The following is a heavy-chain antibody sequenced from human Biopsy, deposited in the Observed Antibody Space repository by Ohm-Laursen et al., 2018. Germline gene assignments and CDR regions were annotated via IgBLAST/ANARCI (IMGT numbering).Heavy chain of an antibody. CDR3: AKGQDLTAGAEYFQY. CDR2: INPNSGTT. J-gene: IGHJ1*01. V-gene: IGHV1-2*04. Sequence: GASVKVSCKTSGYTFTGYFLHWVRQVPGQGLEWMGWINPNSGTTKIAENFQGSVTMTRDTSITTAYLDLTRLTSDDTAVYFCAKGQDLTAGAEYFQYWGRGALITVSS. D-gene: IGHD3-9*01. CDR1: GYTFTGYF.